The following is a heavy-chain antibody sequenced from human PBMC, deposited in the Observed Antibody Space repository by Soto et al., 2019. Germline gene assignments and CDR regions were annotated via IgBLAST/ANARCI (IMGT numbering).Heavy chain of an antibody. CDR1: GYTFTGYY. J-gene: IGHJ3*02. CDR2: INPNSGGT. CDR3: AREWSVEQHAFDI. D-gene: IGHD6-13*01. V-gene: IGHV1-2*04. Sequence: ASVQVSCKASGYTFTGYYMHWVRQAPGQGLEWMGWINPNSGGTNYAQKFQGWVTMTRDTSISTAYMELSRLISDVTAVYYCAREWSVEQHAFDIWGQGTMVTVSS.